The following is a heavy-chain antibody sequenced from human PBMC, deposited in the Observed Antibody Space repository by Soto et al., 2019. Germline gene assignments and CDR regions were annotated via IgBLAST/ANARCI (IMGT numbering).Heavy chain of an antibody. D-gene: IGHD3-16*01. Sequence: SETLSLTCAVSGGSISSGGYSWSWIRQPPGKGLEGIGYIYHSGSTYYNPSLKSRVTISVDTSKNQFSLKLSSVTAADTAVYYCARVGGINWFDPWGQGTLVTVSS. CDR3: ARVGGINWFDP. CDR2: IYHSGST. J-gene: IGHJ5*02. CDR1: GGSISSGGYS. V-gene: IGHV4-30-2*05.